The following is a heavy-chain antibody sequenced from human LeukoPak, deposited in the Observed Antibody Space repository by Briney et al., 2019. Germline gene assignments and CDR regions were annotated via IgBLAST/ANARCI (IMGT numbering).Heavy chain of an antibody. Sequence: ASVKVSCKASGYTFTSYDINWVRQATGQGLEWMGWVNPNSGNTGYAQKFQGRLTMTRNTSISTAYMELSSLRSEDTAVYYCARTYARPGYYYYGMDVWGQGTSVTVSS. CDR2: VNPNSGNT. CDR3: ARTYARPGYYYYGMDV. J-gene: IGHJ6*02. CDR1: GYTFTSYD. D-gene: IGHD1-14*01. V-gene: IGHV1-8*01.